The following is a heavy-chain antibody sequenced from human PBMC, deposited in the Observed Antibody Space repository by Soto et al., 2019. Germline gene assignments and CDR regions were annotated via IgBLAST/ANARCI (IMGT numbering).Heavy chain of an antibody. D-gene: IGHD3-3*01. CDR1: GFTFSGSW. Sequence: EVQLVESGGGLVQPGGSLRLSCAASGFTFSGSWMPWVRQAPGKGLVWVSRINGDGSGTSYADFVKGRFTISRDDAKNTLFLQMNGLRAEDTAVYYCARGIFGSRTAKYYWGQGTMFTVSS. V-gene: IGHV3-74*01. J-gene: IGHJ4*02. CDR3: ARGIFGSRTAKYY. CDR2: INGDGSGT.